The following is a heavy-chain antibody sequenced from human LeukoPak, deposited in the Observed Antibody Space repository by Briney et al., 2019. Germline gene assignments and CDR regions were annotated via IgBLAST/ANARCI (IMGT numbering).Heavy chain of an antibody. Sequence: ASVKVSCKASGYTFTSYDINWVRQATGQGLEWMGWMNPNSGNTGYAQKFQGRVTMTRNTSISTAYMELSSLRSEDTAVHYCARGSSGDGYNYYYYYYMDVWGKGTTVTVSS. V-gene: IGHV1-8*01. D-gene: IGHD5-24*01. CDR3: ARGSSGDGYNYYYYYYMDV. CDR1: GYTFTSYD. CDR2: MNPNSGNT. J-gene: IGHJ6*03.